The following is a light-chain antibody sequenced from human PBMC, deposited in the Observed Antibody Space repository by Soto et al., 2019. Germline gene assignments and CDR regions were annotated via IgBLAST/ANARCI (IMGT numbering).Light chain of an antibody. CDR1: QSISSW. V-gene: IGKV1-5*01. Sequence: DIQMTQSPSTLSASVGDRVTITCRASQSISSWWAWYQQKPGKAPKLLLYDASSLESGVQSRFGGAGSRTAVTLPISMLQPADFETCYCQQYKTYPYTFGQRTKLEI. CDR3: QQYKTYPYT. CDR2: DAS. J-gene: IGKJ2*01.